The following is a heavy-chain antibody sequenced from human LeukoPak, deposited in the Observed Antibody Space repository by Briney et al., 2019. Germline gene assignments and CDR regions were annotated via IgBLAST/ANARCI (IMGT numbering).Heavy chain of an antibody. CDR3: AKDISFVDTAMVKTYYYYGMDV. D-gene: IGHD5-18*01. CDR2: ISFDGSNK. Sequence: GGSLRLSCAASGFTFSSYGMHWVRQAPGKGLEWVAVISFDGSNKYYADSVKGRFTISRDNSKNTLYLQMNSLRAEATAVYYCAKDISFVDTAMVKTYYYYGMDVWGQGTTVTVSS. V-gene: IGHV3-30*18. CDR1: GFTFSSYG. J-gene: IGHJ6*02.